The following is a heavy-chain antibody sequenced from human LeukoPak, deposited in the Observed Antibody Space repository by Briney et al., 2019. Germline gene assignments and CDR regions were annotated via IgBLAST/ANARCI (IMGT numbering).Heavy chain of an antibody. D-gene: IGHD3-22*01. CDR3: ARVSDYYDSSGYDY. CDR1: GYSISDGYY. Sequence: SETLSLTCSVSGYSISDGYYWAWIRQPPGKGLEWIGSIYHSGSTYYNPSLKSRVTISVDTSKNQFSLKLSSVTAADTAVYYCARVSDYYDSSGYDYWGQGTLVTVSS. V-gene: IGHV4-38-2*02. J-gene: IGHJ4*02. CDR2: IYHSGST.